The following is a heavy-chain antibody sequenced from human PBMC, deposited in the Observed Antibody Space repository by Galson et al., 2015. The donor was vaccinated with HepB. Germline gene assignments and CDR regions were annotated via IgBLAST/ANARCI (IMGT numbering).Heavy chain of an antibody. J-gene: IGHJ4*02. D-gene: IGHD3-16*01. Sequence: QSGAEVKKPGESLRISCKGSGYSFTNYWISWVRHVPGKGLEWVARIDPSEPYTSYSPSFQGHVTISADKSISTVHLQWSSLKASDSAIYYCARQGVDGLVAHWGQGTLVTVSS. CDR2: IDPSEPYT. CDR1: GYSFTNYW. CDR3: ARQGVDGLVAH. V-gene: IGHV5-10-1*01.